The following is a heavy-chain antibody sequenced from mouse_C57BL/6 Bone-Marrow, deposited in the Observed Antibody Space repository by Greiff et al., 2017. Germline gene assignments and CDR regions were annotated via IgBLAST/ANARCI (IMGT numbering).Heavy chain of an antibody. CDR3: ARATTVVANYYAMDY. D-gene: IGHD1-1*01. CDR1: GYTFTSYW. Sequence: QVQLQQPGAELVKPGASVKMSCKASGYTFTSYWITWVKQRPGQGLEWIGDIYPGSGSTNYNAKFKSKATLTVDTSSSTAYMQLSSLTSEDSAVYDCARATTVVANYYAMDYWGQGTSVTVSS. J-gene: IGHJ4*01. V-gene: IGHV1-55*01. CDR2: IYPGSGST.